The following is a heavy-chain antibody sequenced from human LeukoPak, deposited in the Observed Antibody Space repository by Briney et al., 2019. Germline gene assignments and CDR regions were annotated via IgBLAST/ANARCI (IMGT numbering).Heavy chain of an antibody. CDR1: EFTFSGYW. D-gene: IGHD6-13*01. CDR3: ARDGFVGAADY. Sequence: PGGSLRLSCAASEFTFSGYWMNWVRQAPGKGQEWVANINQDGSETHYVDSVKGRFTISRDNAKNSLFLQMNSLRVEDTAVFYCARDGFVGAADYWGQGTLVTVSS. V-gene: IGHV3-7*01. J-gene: IGHJ4*02. CDR2: INQDGSET.